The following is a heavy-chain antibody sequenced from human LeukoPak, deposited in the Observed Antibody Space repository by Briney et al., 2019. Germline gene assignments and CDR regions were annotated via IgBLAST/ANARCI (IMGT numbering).Heavy chain of an antibody. CDR1: GFTFSRYS. J-gene: IGHJ4*02. D-gene: IGHD3-22*01. Sequence: GGSLRLSCAASGFTFSRYSMNWVRQAPGKGLEWVASTSNTGNHIYYADSVKGRFTISRDNAKNSLYLQMNSMRAEDTAVYYCARDRAFYDSSGYLGDFDSWGQGTLVTVSS. CDR3: ARDRAFYDSSGYLGDFDS. CDR2: TSNTGNHI. V-gene: IGHV3-21*01.